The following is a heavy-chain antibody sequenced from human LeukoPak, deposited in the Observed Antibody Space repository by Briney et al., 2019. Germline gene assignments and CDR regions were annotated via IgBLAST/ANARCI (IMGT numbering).Heavy chain of an antibody. CDR1: GGSFSSYY. V-gene: IGHV4-34*01. Sequence: PSETLSLSCAVYGGSFSSYYWSWIRQPPGKGLEWMGEINHSGSTNYNPSLKSRVTISVDTSKTQFSLKLSSVTAADTAVYYCARGGRIVVVVAARRYNWFDPWGQGTLVTVSS. CDR2: INHSGST. CDR3: ARGGRIVVVVAARRYNWFDP. J-gene: IGHJ5*02. D-gene: IGHD2-15*01.